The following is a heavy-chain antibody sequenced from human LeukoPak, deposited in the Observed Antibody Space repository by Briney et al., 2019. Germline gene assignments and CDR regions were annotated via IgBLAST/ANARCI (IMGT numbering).Heavy chain of an antibody. J-gene: IGHJ3*02. V-gene: IGHV3-48*02. CDR1: GFTFSTYS. Sequence: GGSLRLSCAASGFTFSTYSMNWVRQAPGKGLEWISYISSSSSTIYYADSVKGRFTISRDNAENSLYLQMNSLRDEDTAVYYCARGDYSSGWYWYAFDIWGQGTMVTVSS. CDR2: ISSSSSTI. CDR3: ARGDYSSGWYWYAFDI. D-gene: IGHD6-19*01.